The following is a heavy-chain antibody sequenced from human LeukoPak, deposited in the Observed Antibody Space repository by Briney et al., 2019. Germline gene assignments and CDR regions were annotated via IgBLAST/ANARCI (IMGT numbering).Heavy chain of an antibody. CDR1: GFSFSSFA. CDR2: ITAGHYPT. D-gene: IGHD4-17*01. Sequence: GGSLRLSCAASGFSFSSFAMTWVRQAPGKGLEWVSSITAGHYPTYNTDSVKGRFTISRDNSKNTLYLQMNSLRADDTAVYYCTRDPNGDYVGAFDPWGQGTLVTVSS. V-gene: IGHV3-23*01. J-gene: IGHJ5*02. CDR3: TRDPNGDYVGAFDP.